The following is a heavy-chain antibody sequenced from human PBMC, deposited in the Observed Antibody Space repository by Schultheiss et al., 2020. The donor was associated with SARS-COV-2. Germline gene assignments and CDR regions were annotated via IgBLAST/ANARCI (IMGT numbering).Heavy chain of an antibody. CDR3: ARARDSYYDSSGYYLDY. CDR1: GFTFSSYA. J-gene: IGHJ4*02. D-gene: IGHD3-22*01. V-gene: IGHV3-64*04. CDR2: ISSNGGST. Sequence: GGSLRLSCSASGFTFSSYAMHWVRQAPGKGLEYVSAISSNGGSTYYADSVKGRFTISRDNSKNSLYLQMNSLRAEDTAVYYCARARDSYYDSSGYYLDYWGQGTLVTVSS.